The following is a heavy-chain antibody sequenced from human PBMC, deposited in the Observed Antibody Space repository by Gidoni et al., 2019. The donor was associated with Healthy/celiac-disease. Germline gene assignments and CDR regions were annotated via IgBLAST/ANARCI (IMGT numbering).Heavy chain of an antibody. V-gene: IGHV1-24*01. Sequence: QVQLVQSGAGVKKPGASGKVPCTVSGYARTDLSMDWVRQAPVKGLEWMRGFDPEEGETIYAQKFQGRITMTEDTSTDTAYMGLSSLRSEVTAVYYCATEGLGYLDYYLDYWGQGTLVTVSS. J-gene: IGHJ4*02. D-gene: IGHD3-16*01. CDR1: GYARTDLS. CDR3: ATEGLGYLDYYLDY. CDR2: FDPEEGET.